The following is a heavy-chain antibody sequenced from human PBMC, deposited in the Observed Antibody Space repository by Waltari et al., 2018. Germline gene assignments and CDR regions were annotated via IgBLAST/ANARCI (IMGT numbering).Heavy chain of an antibody. Sequence: QVQLQQWGAGLLKPSETLSLTCAVYGGSFSGYYWSWIRQPPGKGLEWIGEINHSGSTNYNPSLKSRVTISVDTSKNQFSLKLSSVTAADTAVYYCARDRVVVAATRTGGMDVWGQGTTVTVSS. CDR3: ARDRVVVAATRTGGMDV. D-gene: IGHD2-15*01. CDR1: GGSFSGYY. CDR2: INHSGST. V-gene: IGHV4-34*02. J-gene: IGHJ6*02.